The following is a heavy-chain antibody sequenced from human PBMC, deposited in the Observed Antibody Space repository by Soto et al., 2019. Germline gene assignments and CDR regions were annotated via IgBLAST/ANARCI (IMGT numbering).Heavy chain of an antibody. D-gene: IGHD2-2*01. J-gene: IGHJ4*02. CDR3: VRYCSTTLCNGVATRTFDY. V-gene: IGHV3-48*03. CDR2: ISSGGSTV. CDR1: RFTFSTYE. Sequence: GGSLRLSCVAARFTFSTYEMHWVRQAPGKGLEWVSYISSGGSTVYYADSVKGRFTISGDNTRNSLYLQMNSLRDEDTALYYCVRYCSTTLCNGVATRTFDYWGQGTLVTASS.